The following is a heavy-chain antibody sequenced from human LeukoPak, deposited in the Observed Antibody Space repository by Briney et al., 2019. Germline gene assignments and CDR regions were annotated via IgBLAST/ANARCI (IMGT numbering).Heavy chain of an antibody. D-gene: IGHD1-1*01. V-gene: IGHV3-48*04. Sequence: GGSLRLSCAASGFTFSSYSMKWVRQAPGKGLEWVSYISSSGSTIYYADSVKGRFTISRDNAKNSLYLQMNSLRAEDTAVYYCARASWTTLSYFDYWGQGTLVTVSS. CDR2: ISSSGSTI. J-gene: IGHJ4*02. CDR3: ARASWTTLSYFDY. CDR1: GFTFSSYS.